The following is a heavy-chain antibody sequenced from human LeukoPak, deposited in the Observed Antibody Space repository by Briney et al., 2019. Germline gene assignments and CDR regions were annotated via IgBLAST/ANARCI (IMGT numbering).Heavy chain of an antibody. V-gene: IGHV1-2*06. CDR3: ARLAVAGAHYYYYMDV. CDR2: INPNSGGT. CDR1: GYTFTGYY. J-gene: IGHJ6*03. D-gene: IGHD6-19*01. Sequence: ASVKVSCKASGYTFTGYYMHWVRQAPGQGLEWMGRINPNSGGTNYAQKFQGRVTKTRDTSISTAYMELSRLRSDDTAVYYCARLAVAGAHYYYYMDVWGKGTTVTVSS.